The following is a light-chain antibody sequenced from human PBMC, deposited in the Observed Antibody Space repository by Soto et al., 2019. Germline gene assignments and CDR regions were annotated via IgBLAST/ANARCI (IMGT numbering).Light chain of an antibody. Sequence: IQLTQSPSSLSASIGDRVTIACRASQGISTYLAWYQQKPGKAPKLLIYAAATLQRGVPSSFSGSGSGTEFTLTISSLQPEDFAAYYCQHLNTYPRTFGQGTKVEIK. CDR1: QGISTY. J-gene: IGKJ1*01. CDR2: AAA. CDR3: QHLNTYPRT. V-gene: IGKV1-9*01.